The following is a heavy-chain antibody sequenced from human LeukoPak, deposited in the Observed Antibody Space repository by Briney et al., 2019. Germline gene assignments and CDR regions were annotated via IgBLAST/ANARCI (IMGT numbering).Heavy chain of an antibody. CDR1: GFTFSSYE. CDR3: ARDVLWFGESYPNWFDP. V-gene: IGHV3-48*03. J-gene: IGHJ5*02. Sequence: GGTLRLSCAASGFTFSSYEMNWVRQAPGKGLEWVSYISSSGSTIYYADSVKGRFTISRDNAKNSLYLQMNSLRAEDTAVYYCARDVLWFGESYPNWFDPWGQGTLVTVSS. D-gene: IGHD3-10*01. CDR2: ISSSGSTI.